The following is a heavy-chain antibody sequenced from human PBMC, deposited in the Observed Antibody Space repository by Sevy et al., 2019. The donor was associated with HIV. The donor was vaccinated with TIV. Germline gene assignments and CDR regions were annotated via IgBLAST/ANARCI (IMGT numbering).Heavy chain of an antibody. CDR3: AKVGETYYYDSSGYYEDYYGMDV. Sequence: GGSLRLSCAASGFTFSSYAMSWVRQAPGKGLEWVSAISGSGGSTYYADSVKGRFTISRDNSKNTLYLQMNSLGAEDTAVYYCAKVGETYYYDSSGYYEDYYGMDVWGQGTTVTVSS. J-gene: IGHJ6*02. CDR1: GFTFSSYA. CDR2: ISGSGGST. D-gene: IGHD3-22*01. V-gene: IGHV3-23*01.